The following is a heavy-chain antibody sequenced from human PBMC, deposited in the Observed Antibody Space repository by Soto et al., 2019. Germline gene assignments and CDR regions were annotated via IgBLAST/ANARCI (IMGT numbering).Heavy chain of an antibody. CDR2: ISYDGSNK. V-gene: IGHV3-30-3*01. J-gene: IGHJ6*02. Sequence: QVQLVESGGGVVQPGRSLRLSCAASGFTFSSYAMHWVRQAPGKGLEWVAVISYDGSNKYYADSVKGRFTISRDNSKNTLDLQMNSLRAEDTAVYYCARDLKYYDILTGYYPYYYYYGMDVWGQGTTVTVSS. D-gene: IGHD3-9*01. CDR3: ARDLKYYDILTGYYPYYYYYGMDV. CDR1: GFTFSSYA.